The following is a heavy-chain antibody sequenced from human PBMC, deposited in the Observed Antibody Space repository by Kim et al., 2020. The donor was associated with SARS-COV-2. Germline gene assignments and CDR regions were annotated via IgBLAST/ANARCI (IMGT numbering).Heavy chain of an antibody. CDR1: GFTVSSNY. J-gene: IGHJ2*01. D-gene: IGHD5-12*01. Sequence: GGSLRLSCAASGFTVSSNYMSWVRQVPGKGLEWVSVIYSGGSTYYADSVKGRFTISRDNSKNTLYLQMNSLRAEDTAVYYCARGGDGYNYWYFDLWGRGTLVTVSS. CDR2: IYSGGST. CDR3: ARGGDGYNYWYFDL. V-gene: IGHV3-53*01.